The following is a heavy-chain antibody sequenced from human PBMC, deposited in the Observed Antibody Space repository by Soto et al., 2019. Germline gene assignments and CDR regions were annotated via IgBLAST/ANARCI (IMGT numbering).Heavy chain of an antibody. CDR3: ARGGTFAVTKGYFDY. J-gene: IGHJ4*02. CDR1: GGSISSVSYY. Sequence: QVQLQESGPGLVKPSQTLSLTCTVSGGSISSVSYYWNWIRQHPGKGLEWIGYINYSGNTNYNPSLKSRVTLSVDTSKNQFSLKLSSVTAADTAVYYCARGGTFAVTKGYFDYWGQGTLVTVSS. D-gene: IGHD4-17*01. V-gene: IGHV4-31*03. CDR2: INYSGNT.